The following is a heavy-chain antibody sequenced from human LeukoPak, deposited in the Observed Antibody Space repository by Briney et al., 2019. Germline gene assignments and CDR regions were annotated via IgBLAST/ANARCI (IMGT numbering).Heavy chain of an antibody. CDR2: ISGTGSAT. CDR1: GLTFSNNA. D-gene: IGHD3-10*01. Sequence: QPGASLRLSCAASGLTFSNNAMNSVRHAPGKGLEWVSAISGTGSATYYADSVKGRFTISKDNSKNALYLQINSLRVEDTAVYYCAKGGPNYYGSGSEIDQWGQGTLVTVSS. V-gene: IGHV3-23*01. J-gene: IGHJ4*02. CDR3: AKGGPNYYGSGSEIDQ.